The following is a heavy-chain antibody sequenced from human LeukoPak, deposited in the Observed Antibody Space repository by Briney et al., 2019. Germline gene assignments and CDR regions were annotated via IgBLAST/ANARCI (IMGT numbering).Heavy chain of an antibody. D-gene: IGHD2-15*01. CDR3: ARIGVVVAATHADY. J-gene: IGHJ4*02. CDR2: INHSGST. CDR1: GGSFSGYY. Sequence: SETLSLTCAVYGGSFSGYYWSWLRQPPGKGLEWIGEINHSGSTNYNPSLKSRVTISVDTSKNQFSLKLSSVTAADTAVYYCARIGVVVAATHADYWGQGTLVTVSS. V-gene: IGHV4-34*01.